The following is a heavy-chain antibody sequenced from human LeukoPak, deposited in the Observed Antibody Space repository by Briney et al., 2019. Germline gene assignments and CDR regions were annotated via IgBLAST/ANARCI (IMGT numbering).Heavy chain of an antibody. CDR3: ARSGYIGGCDS. D-gene: IGHD6-19*01. V-gene: IGHV3-74*03. CDR2: ISNDGSST. CDR1: GFTFSSYW. J-gene: IGHJ5*01. Sequence: GESLRLSCAASGFTFSSYWMHWVRQAREKGLVWVADISNDGSSTKHADSVKGRFTISRDNAEHTLYLQMNSLRVEDTAVYYCARSGYIGGCDSWGQGTLITDSS.